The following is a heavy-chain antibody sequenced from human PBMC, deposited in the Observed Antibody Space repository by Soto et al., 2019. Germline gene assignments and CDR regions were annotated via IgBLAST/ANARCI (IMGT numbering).Heavy chain of an antibody. CDR3: AKDPQRSDWSYNWFDP. CDR1: GFTFSNYA. Sequence: LRLSCAASGFTFSNYALSWVRQAPGKGLEWVSTINDVGDRTYYSDFVKGRFIISRDNSRNTVYLQMSSLGAEDTAIYYCAKDPQRSDWSYNWFDPWGQGTLATVSS. CDR2: INDVGDRT. J-gene: IGHJ5*02. V-gene: IGHV3-23*01. D-gene: IGHD3-9*01.